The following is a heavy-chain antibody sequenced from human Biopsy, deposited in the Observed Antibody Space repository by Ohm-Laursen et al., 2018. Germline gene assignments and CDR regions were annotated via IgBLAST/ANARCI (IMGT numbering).Heavy chain of an antibody. CDR3: ARGEVTFGELVVSLDS. V-gene: IGHV1-18*01. D-gene: IGHD3-16*02. Sequence: SSVKVSCKTSGYNFISYSINWVRQAPGQGLEWMGWIRPLNGDTKYGQKFQDRVTMTTDTSTSTVYMELTSLRSDDTAVYYCARGEVTFGELVVSLDSWGQGTLVTVSS. CDR1: GYNFISYS. J-gene: IGHJ4*02. CDR2: IRPLNGDT.